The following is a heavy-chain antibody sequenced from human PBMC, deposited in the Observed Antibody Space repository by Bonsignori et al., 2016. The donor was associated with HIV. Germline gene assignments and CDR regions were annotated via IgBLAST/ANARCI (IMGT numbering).Heavy chain of an antibody. D-gene: IGHD4-23*01. CDR3: ARENYGGNPDY. CDR1: GGSINSSIYY. Sequence: QLQLQESGPGLVNPSETLSLTCAVSGGSINSSIYYWGWIRRPPGKRLEWIGSIYYSGNTHYNPSLKSRVTISLDTSKNHFSLKLTSVTAADTAAYYCARENYGGNPDYWGQGTLVTVSS. V-gene: IGHV4-39*07. J-gene: IGHJ4*02. CDR2: IYYSGNT.